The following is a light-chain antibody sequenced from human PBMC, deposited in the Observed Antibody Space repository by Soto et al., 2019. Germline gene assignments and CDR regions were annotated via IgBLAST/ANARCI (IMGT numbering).Light chain of an antibody. CDR2: DAS. J-gene: IGKJ3*01. V-gene: IGKV3-11*02. CDR3: QQRSNGPLFT. Sequence: EIVLTQSPATLSLSPGERATLSCRASQSVSSYLAWYQQKPGQAPRLLIYDASNRATGIPARFSGSGSGRDFTLTISSLEPEDCAVYYCQQRSNGPLFTFGPGTKVDIK. CDR1: QSVSSY.